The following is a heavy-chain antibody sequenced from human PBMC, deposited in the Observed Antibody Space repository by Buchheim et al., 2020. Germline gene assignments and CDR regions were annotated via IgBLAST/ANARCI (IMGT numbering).Heavy chain of an antibody. D-gene: IGHD1-26*01. V-gene: IGHV3-33*01. CDR1: GFTFSSYG. Sequence: QVQLVESGGGVVQPGRSLRLSCAASGFTFSSYGMHWVRQAPGKGLEWVAVIWYDGSNKYYADSVKGRFTISRDNSKTTLYLQMNSLRAEDTAVYYCARDRRGIRYYYYGMDVWGQGTT. CDR2: IWYDGSNK. CDR3: ARDRRGIRYYYYGMDV. J-gene: IGHJ6*02.